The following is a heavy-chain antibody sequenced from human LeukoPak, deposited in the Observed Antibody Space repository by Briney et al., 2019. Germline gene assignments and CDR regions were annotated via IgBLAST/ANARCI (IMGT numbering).Heavy chain of an antibody. CDR2: ISYDGGIT. Sequence: GRSLRLSCAASGFTFSSYAMHWVRQAPGKGLEWVAVISYDGGITNYADSVKGRFTISRDNSKNTLYLQMNSLRAEDTAVYYWAKDGGSGSYYVSYYFDYWGQGTLVTVSS. CDR3: AKDGGSGSYYVSYYFDY. V-gene: IGHV3-30*07. CDR1: GFTFSSYA. J-gene: IGHJ4*02. D-gene: IGHD1-26*01.